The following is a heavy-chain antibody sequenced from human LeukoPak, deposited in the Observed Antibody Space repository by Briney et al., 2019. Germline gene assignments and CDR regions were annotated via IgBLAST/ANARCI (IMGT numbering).Heavy chain of an antibody. CDR2: IGGSGVRT. J-gene: IGHJ3*02. CDR3: AKGSREWELLDAFDI. D-gene: IGHD1-26*01. Sequence: PGGSLRLSCAASGFTFNNYGMSWVRQAPGKGLEWVSGIGGSGVRTDYADSVKGRFTISRDNAKNTLYLQTNSLRAEDTAVYYCAKGSREWELLDAFDIWGQGTMVTVPS. V-gene: IGHV3-23*01. CDR1: GFTFNNYG.